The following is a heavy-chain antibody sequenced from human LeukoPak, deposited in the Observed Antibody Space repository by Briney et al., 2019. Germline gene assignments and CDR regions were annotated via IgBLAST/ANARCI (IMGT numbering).Heavy chain of an antibody. D-gene: IGHD3-16*01. CDR1: GGSISSYY. J-gene: IGHJ2*01. CDR3: ARGAVWWYFDL. Sequence: SETLSLTCTVSGGSISSYYWSWIRQPPGKGLEWIGYIYYSGSTNYNPSLKSRVTISVDTSKNQFSLKLSSVTAADTAVYYCARGAVWWYFDLWGRGTLVTASS. V-gene: IGHV4-59*01. CDR2: IYYSGST.